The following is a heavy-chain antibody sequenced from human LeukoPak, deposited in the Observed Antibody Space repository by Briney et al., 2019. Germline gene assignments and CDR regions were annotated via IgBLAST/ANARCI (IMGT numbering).Heavy chain of an antibody. V-gene: IGHV3-48*01. CDR1: GFTFSSYS. CDR2: ISRSSSTI. J-gene: IGHJ3*02. D-gene: IGHD3-3*01. Sequence: PGGSLRLSCAASGFTFSSYSMNWVRQAPGKGREWVSYISRSSSTIYYADSVKGRFTISRDNAKNSLYLQMNSLRAEDTAVYYCASIPFGVVINDAFAIWGQGTMVTVSS. CDR3: ASIPFGVVINDAFAI.